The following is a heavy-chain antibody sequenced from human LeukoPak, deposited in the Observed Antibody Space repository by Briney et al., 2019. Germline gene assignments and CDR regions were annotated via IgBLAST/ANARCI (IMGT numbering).Heavy chain of an antibody. J-gene: IGHJ3*02. Sequence: GGSLRLSCAASGFTFSSYGMHWVRQAPGKGLEWVAVISYDGSNKYYADSVKGRFTISRDNSKNTLYLQMNSLRAEDTAVYYCAKSGPLLWFGELIRGAFDIWGQGTMVTVSS. CDR1: GFTFSSYG. CDR3: AKSGPLLWFGELIRGAFDI. V-gene: IGHV3-30*18. D-gene: IGHD3-10*01. CDR2: ISYDGSNK.